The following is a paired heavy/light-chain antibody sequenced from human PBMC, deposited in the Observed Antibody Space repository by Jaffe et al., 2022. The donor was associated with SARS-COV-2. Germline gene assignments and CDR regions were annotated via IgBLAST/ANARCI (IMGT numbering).Light chain of an antibody. J-gene: IGKJ3*01. Sequence: DIVMTQSPDSLAVSLGERATINCKSSQSVLYTSNNKNHLAWYQQRPGQPPELLIYWASVRESGVPDRFSGSGSGTDFTLTISSLQAEDVAVYYCQQYYSIPFTFGPGTKVDI. V-gene: IGKV4-1*01. CDR1: QSVLYTSNNKNH. CDR3: QQYYSIPFT. CDR2: WAS.
Heavy chain of an antibody. J-gene: IGHJ3*02. V-gene: IGHV3-7*01. Sequence: EVQLVESGGGLVQPGGSLRLSCVASGFTFNKFWVTWVRQAPGKGLEWVANINQNLREKYYVDSVKGRFTISRDNAKNSLYLQMNSLRVEDTAIYYCARGSYCGGECYSWGAFDIWGQGTVVTVSS. CDR1: GFTFNKFW. D-gene: IGHD2-21*01. CDR3: ARGSYCGGECYSWGAFDI. CDR2: INQNLREK.